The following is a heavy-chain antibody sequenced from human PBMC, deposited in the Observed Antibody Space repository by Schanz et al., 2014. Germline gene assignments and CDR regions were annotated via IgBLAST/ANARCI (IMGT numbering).Heavy chain of an antibody. CDR2: IDPRDGAT. CDR1: GQTVSSYF. D-gene: IGHD1-1*01. J-gene: IGHJ4*02. Sequence: QVHVVQSGAVLKTPGASVNVSCKTSGQTVSSYFIQWVRQAPGQGLEWMGIIDPRDGATNYGVKFQGRVTMARGTSTTTVSMHLRGLRPDDTAVYYCALEHNSPSGAGQFWGQGTLITVSS. CDR3: ALEHNSPSGAGQF. V-gene: IGHV1-46*03.